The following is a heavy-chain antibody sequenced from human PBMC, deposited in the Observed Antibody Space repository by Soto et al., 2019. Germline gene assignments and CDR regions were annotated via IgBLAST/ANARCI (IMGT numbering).Heavy chain of an antibody. CDR2: ISADNGNT. V-gene: IGHV1-18*01. CDR1: GYTFTSYG. Sequence: VQLVQSGGEVKKPGASVKVSCKASGYTFTSYGISWVRQAPGQGLEWMGRISADNGNTNYAQKPQGRVTMTTDTSASTADMELGSVGSDATAVDYCAQGVGALGDWFDPWGQGTLVTVTS. J-gene: IGHJ5*02. CDR3: AQGVGALGDWFDP.